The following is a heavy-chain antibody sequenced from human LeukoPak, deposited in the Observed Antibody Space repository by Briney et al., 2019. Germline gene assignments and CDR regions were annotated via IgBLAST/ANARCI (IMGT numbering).Heavy chain of an antibody. Sequence: GGSLGLSCWSSVFIYRRYSVYWVRQPRAKGLEYVSAISNSWWSKHYAGSVKGRFTISRDNSQSTLYLQMSRLRPEDTTVYYCVKDRAGPNNGGSGSAFDIWGQGTMVTVYS. CDR2: ISNSWWSK. V-gene: IGHV3-64D*06. J-gene: IGHJ3*02. D-gene: IGHD4-23*01. CDR3: VKDRAGPNNGGSGSAFDI. CDR1: VFIYRRYS.